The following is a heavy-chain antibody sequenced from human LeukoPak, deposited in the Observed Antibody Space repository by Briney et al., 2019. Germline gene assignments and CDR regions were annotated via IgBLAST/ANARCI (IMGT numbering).Heavy chain of an antibody. CDR2: INRNSGGT. CDR3: AREEDTAMVPFDY. CDR1: GYTFTGYY. D-gene: IGHD5-18*01. J-gene: IGHJ4*02. Sequence: ASVKVSCKAYGYTFTGYYMHWVRQAPGQRLEWMGWINRNSGGTNYAQKFQGRVTMTRDTSISTAYMELSRLRSDDTAVYYCAREEDTAMVPFDYWGQGTLVTVSS. V-gene: IGHV1-2*02.